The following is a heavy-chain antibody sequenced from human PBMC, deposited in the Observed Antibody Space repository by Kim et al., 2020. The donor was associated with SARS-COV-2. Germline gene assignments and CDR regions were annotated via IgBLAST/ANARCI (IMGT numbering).Heavy chain of an antibody. CDR2: ISASGVNT. CDR3: AKVRGESPDRYCSTTTCYPGLMDV. V-gene: IGHV3-23*01. D-gene: IGHD2-2*01. J-gene: IGHJ6*02. Sequence: GGSLRLSCAASGFTFRSYAMSWGRQAPGKGLEWVSAISASGVNTYYADSVKGRFTISRDNSKNTLYLQMNSLRAEDTALYYCAKVRGESPDRYCSTTTCYPGLMDVWGQGTTVTVSS. CDR1: GFTFRSYA.